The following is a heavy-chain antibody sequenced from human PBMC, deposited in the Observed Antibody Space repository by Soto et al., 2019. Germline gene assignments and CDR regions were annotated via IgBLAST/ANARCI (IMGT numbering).Heavy chain of an antibody. CDR1: GGTFSSYA. J-gene: IGHJ5*02. Sequence: QVQLVQSGAEVKKPGSSVKDSCKASGGTFSSYAISWVLQAPGQGLDWVGGIIPIFGTANYEQKVNGSVTIAADKYKSTAYMVLSSLRSEDTAVYYCARITALLSWSGPETWFDPWGQGTVVSVS. V-gene: IGHV1-69*06. CDR3: ARITALLSWSGPETWFDP. D-gene: IGHD3-3*01. CDR2: IIPIFGTA.